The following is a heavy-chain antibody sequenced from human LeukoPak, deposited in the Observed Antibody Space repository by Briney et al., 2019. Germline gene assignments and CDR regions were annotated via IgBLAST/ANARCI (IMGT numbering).Heavy chain of an antibody. J-gene: IGHJ4*02. CDR3: AGTLLILPGGLRAFDY. CDR2: IYHSGST. D-gene: IGHD5-12*01. V-gene: IGHV4-30-2*01. Sequence: SETLSLTCTVSGGSISSGGYYWSWIRQPPGKGLEWIGYIYHSGSTYYNPSLKSRVTISVDRSKNQFSLKLSSVTAADTAVYYCAGTLLILPGGLRAFDYWGQGTLVTVSS. CDR1: GGSISSGGYY.